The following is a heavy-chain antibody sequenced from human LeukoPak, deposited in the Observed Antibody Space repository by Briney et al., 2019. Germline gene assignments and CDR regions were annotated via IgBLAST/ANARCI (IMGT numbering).Heavy chain of an antibody. J-gene: IGHJ4*02. CDR1: GFILSSYW. Sequence: PGGSLRLSCAASGFILSSYWMHWVRQAPGKGLVWVSRINSDGSITTYADSVRGRFTISRDNAKSTLYLQMNSLRAEDTAVYYCASSTQISKYADYWGQGALVTVSS. CDR3: ASSTQISKYADY. CDR2: INSDGSIT. V-gene: IGHV3-74*01. D-gene: IGHD2-2*01.